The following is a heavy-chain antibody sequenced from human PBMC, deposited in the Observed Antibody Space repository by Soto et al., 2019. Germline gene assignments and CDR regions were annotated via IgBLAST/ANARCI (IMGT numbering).Heavy chain of an antibody. CDR3: ARYNFVEYGDSRRDS. Sequence: PSETLSLTCTVSGGSISSGDYYWSWIRQPPGKGLEWIGYIYYSGSTYYNPSLKSRVTISVDTSKNQFSLKLSSVTAADTAVYYCARYNFVEYGDSRRDSWGQGTLVTVSS. D-gene: IGHD4-17*01. V-gene: IGHV4-30-4*01. CDR2: IYYSGST. CDR1: GGSISSGDYY. J-gene: IGHJ4*02.